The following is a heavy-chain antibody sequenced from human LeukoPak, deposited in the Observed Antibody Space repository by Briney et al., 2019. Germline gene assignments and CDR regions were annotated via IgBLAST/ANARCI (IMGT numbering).Heavy chain of an antibody. CDR3: ARYRLVTDNYYFDY. J-gene: IGHJ4*02. V-gene: IGHV4-59*01. CDR1: GGSISSYY. CDR2: IYYSGST. D-gene: IGHD3-16*02. Sequence: KPSETLSLTCTVSGGSISSYYWSWIRQPPGKGLEWIGYIYYSGSTNYNPSLKSRVTISVDTSENQFSLKLSSVTAADTAVYYCARYRLVTDNYYFDYWGQGTLVTVSS.